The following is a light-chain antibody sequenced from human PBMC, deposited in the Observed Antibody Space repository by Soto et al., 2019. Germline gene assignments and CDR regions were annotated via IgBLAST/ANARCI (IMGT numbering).Light chain of an antibody. V-gene: IGLV2-14*01. Sequence: QSALTQPASVSGSPGQSITISCTGTSSDVGGYNYVSWYQQHPVKAPKLMIYDVSNRPSGVSNRFSGSKSGNTASLTISGLQAEDEADYYCSSYTSSSTPLSVVFGGGTKLTVL. CDR2: DVS. J-gene: IGLJ2*01. CDR3: SSYTSSSTPLSVV. CDR1: SSDVGGYNY.